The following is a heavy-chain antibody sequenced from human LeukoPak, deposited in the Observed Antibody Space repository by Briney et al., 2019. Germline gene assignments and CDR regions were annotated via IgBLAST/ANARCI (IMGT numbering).Heavy chain of an antibody. CDR1: GFTFSSYA. CDR2: ISGSGGST. D-gene: IGHD3-22*01. J-gene: IGHJ1*01. CDR3: AKDRVVITPAEYFRH. V-gene: IGHV3-23*01. Sequence: GGSLRLSCAASGFTFSSYAMSWVRQAPGKGLEWVSPISGSGGSTYYADSVKGRFTISRDNSKNTLYLQMNSLRAEDTAVYYCAKDRVVITPAEYFRHWGQGTLVTVSS.